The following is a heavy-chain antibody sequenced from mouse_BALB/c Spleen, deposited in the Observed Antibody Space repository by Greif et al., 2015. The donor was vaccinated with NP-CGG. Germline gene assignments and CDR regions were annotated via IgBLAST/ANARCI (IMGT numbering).Heavy chain of an antibody. D-gene: IGHD1-1*02. CDR2: IWGDGST. V-gene: IGHV2-6-7*01. CDR1: GFSLTGYG. Sequence: QVQLQQSGPGLVAPSQSLSITCTVSGFSLTGYGVNWVRQPPGKGLEWLGMIWGDGSTDYNLALKSRLSISKENSKSQVFLKMNSLQTYDTAMYYCARHYAHYAMDYWGQGTSVTVSS. J-gene: IGHJ4*01. CDR3: ARHYAHYAMDY.